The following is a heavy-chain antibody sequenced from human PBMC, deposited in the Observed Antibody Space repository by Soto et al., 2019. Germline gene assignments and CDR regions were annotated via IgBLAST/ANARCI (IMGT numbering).Heavy chain of an antibody. CDR3: ASFRPTNSGGWYYLDY. J-gene: IGHJ4*02. Sequence: GGSLRLSCAASGFTVSDYYMTWVRQAPGKGLEWVSVIFNIGKTYYADSVRGRFTISRDVSSNTLYLQMSGLSAEDAAVYYCASFRPTNSGGWYYLDYWGQGALVTVSS. CDR2: IFNIGKT. D-gene: IGHD2-15*01. V-gene: IGHV3-53*01. CDR1: GFTVSDYY.